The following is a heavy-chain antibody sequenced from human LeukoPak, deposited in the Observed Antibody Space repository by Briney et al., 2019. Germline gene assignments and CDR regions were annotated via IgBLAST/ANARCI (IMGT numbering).Heavy chain of an antibody. CDR2: INPNGGDT. CDR1: GYTFTGYY. J-gene: IGHJ4*02. D-gene: IGHD4-17*01. CDR3: ARDQRGDYGDYSSFDY. V-gene: IGHV1-2*02. Sequence: ASVKVSCKASGYTFTGYYMHWVRQPPGQGLQWMGWINPNGGDTNYAQKFQGRVTMTRDTSISTAYMEVSRLRSDDTAVYYCARDQRGDYGDYSSFDYWGKGTLVTVSS.